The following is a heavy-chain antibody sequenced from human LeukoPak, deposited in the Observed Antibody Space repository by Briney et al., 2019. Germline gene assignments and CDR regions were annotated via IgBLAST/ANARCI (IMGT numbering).Heavy chain of an antibody. CDR1: GGSISGYY. CDR2: VHSSGST. CDR3: ARWVSVTKYYFDY. Sequence: KASETLSLTCTVSGGSISGYYWSWIRQPAGKGLEWIGRVHSSGSTNYNPSLKSRLTMSVDTSKNQFSLKLTSVTAADTAVFYCARWVSVTKYYFDYWGQGTLVTVSS. V-gene: IGHV4-4*07. D-gene: IGHD4-17*01. J-gene: IGHJ4*02.